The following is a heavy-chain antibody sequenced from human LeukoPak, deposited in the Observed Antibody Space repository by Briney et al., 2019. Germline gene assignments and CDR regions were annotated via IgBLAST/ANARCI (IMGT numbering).Heavy chain of an antibody. Sequence: SETLSLTCAVHGGSFSGDYWGWIRQPPGKGLEWIGEINHSGSTNYNPSLKSRVTISVDTSKNQFSLKVSSVTAADTAVYYCARISGWLDYWGQGTLVTVSS. D-gene: IGHD6-19*01. CDR2: INHSGST. J-gene: IGHJ4*02. V-gene: IGHV4-34*01. CDR1: GGSFSGDY. CDR3: ARISGWLDY.